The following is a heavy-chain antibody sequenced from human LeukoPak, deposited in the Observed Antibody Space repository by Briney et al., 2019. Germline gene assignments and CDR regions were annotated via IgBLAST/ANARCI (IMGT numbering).Heavy chain of an antibody. J-gene: IGHJ4*02. Sequence: SETLSLTCTVSGGSISTYSWNWIRQPAGKGLEWIGRIFASGSTKYNPSLKSRVTMSVETSKNQFSLKLSSVTAADTAVYYCARGFWTGSRGYFDYWGQGTLVTVSS. V-gene: IGHV4-4*07. D-gene: IGHD3/OR15-3a*01. CDR3: ARGFWTGSRGYFDY. CDR2: IFASGST. CDR1: GGSISTYS.